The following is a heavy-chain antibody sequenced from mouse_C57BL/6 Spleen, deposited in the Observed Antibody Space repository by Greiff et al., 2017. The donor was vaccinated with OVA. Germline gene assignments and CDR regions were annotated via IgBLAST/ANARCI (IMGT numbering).Heavy chain of an antibody. CDR2: IDPSDSYT. CDR3: ARWDDGYYPAWFAY. Sequence: QVQLQQPGAELVKPGASVKLSCKASGYTFTSYWMQWVKQRPGQGLEWIGEIDPSDSYTNYNQKFKGKATLTVDTSSSTAYMQLSSLTSEDSAVYYCARWDDGYYPAWFAYWGQGTLVTVSA. V-gene: IGHV1-50*01. CDR1: GYTFTSYW. D-gene: IGHD2-3*01. J-gene: IGHJ3*01.